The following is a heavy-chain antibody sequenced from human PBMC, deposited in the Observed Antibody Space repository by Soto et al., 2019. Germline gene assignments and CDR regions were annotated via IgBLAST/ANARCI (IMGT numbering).Heavy chain of an antibody. CDR1: GFTFDAYT. CDR2: ISWDGGST. Sequence: EVQLVESGGVVVQPGGSLRLSCAASGFTFDAYTMHWVRQATGKGLELVFLISWDGGSTYYADAVKCRFTISRDNSKNSLYLHMNSLRTEDTALSYCAKGGVDTAYYYGMAVCGQGTKVTVSS. CDR3: AKGGVDTAYYYGMAV. J-gene: IGHJ6*02. D-gene: IGHD5-18*01. V-gene: IGHV3-43*01.